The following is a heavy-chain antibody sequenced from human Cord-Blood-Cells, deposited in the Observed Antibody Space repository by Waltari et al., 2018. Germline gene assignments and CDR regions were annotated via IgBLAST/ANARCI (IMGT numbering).Heavy chain of an antibody. J-gene: IGHJ4*02. D-gene: IGHD5-12*01. Sequence: QVQLQQWGAGLLKPSETLSLTCAVYGGSFSGYYWSWIRQPPGKGLEWIGEINHSGSTNVNPSLKSRVTISVDTSKNQFSLKLSSVTAADTAVYYCARISVDIVATNDYWGQGTLVTVSS. CDR3: ARISVDIVATNDY. CDR1: GGSFSGYY. V-gene: IGHV4-34*01. CDR2: INHSGST.